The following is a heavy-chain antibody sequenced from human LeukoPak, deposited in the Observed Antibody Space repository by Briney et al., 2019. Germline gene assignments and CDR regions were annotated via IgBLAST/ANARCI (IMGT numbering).Heavy chain of an antibody. CDR3: ARNYYDSSGYLDSDP. D-gene: IGHD3-22*01. J-gene: IGHJ5*02. V-gene: IGHV4-59*08. CDR1: GGSISSYY. CDR2: IYYSGST. Sequence: PSETLSLTCTVSGGSISSYYWSWIRQPPGKGLEWIGYIYYSGSTNYNPSLRSRVTISVDTSKNQFSLKLSSVTAADTAVYYCARNYYDSSGYLDSDPWGQGTLVTVSS.